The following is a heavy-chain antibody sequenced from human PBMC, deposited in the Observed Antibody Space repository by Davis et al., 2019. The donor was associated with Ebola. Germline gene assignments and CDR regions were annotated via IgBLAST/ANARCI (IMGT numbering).Heavy chain of an antibody. D-gene: IGHD5-12*01. CDR1: GYTFTSYY. J-gene: IGHJ6*02. Sequence: AASVKVSCKASGYTFTSYYMHWVRQAPGQGLEWMGIINPSGGSTSYAQKFQGRVTMTRDTSTRTVYMELSSLRSEDTAVYYCARSMIGGYSGYDYYSYYGMDVWGQGTTVTVSS. V-gene: IGHV1-46*01. CDR2: INPSGGST. CDR3: ARSMIGGYSGYDYYSYYGMDV.